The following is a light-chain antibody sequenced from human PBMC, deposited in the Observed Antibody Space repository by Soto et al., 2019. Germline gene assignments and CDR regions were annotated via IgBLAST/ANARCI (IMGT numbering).Light chain of an antibody. J-gene: IGLJ3*02. V-gene: IGLV1-51*01. Sequence: QSVLTQPPSVSAAPGQKVTISCSGSSSDIANSYVSWYQHLPGTAPKLLIYDNTNRPSGIPDPFSGSKSGTSATLAITGLKTGDEAYYYCATWDSNLSAVFGGGTKLTVL. CDR3: ATWDSNLSAV. CDR2: DNT. CDR1: SSDIANSY.